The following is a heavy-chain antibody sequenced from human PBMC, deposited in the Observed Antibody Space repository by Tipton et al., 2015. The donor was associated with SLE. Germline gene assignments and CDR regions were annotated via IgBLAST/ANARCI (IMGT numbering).Heavy chain of an antibody. CDR1: GYSFTNSW. CDR2: IDPSDSDT. CDR3: ARRWVQTVFDY. J-gene: IGHJ4*02. V-gene: IGHV5-51*03. D-gene: IGHD3-10*01. Sequence: QLVQSGAEVKKPGEALQISCKTFGYSFTNSWIVWFRHMPGKGLECMGMIDPSDSDTRYNPSFQGHVSMSIDRSTTTAYLQWRSLKASDTAIYFCARRWVQTVFDYWGQGTLVTVSS.